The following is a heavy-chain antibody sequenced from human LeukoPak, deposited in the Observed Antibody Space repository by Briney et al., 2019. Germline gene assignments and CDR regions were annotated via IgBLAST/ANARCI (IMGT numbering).Heavy chain of an antibody. CDR1: GGSISSYY. D-gene: IGHD3-9*01. J-gene: IGHJ3*02. V-gene: IGHV4-4*07. CDR2: IHTSGST. Sequence: SETLSLTCTVSGGSISSYYWSWIRQPAGKGLEWIGRIHTSGSTNYNPSLKSRVTMSVDTSKNQFSLKLSSVTAADTAVYYCARGLKILTGYYTLVTSYDAFDIWGQGTMVTVSS. CDR3: ARGLKILTGYYTLVTSYDAFDI.